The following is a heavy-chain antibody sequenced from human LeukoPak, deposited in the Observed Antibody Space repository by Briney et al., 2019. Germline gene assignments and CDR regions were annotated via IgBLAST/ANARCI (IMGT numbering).Heavy chain of an antibody. CDR3: ARDGMVAAMDWFDP. Sequence: ASVKVSCKASGFTFTSYGISWVRQAPGQGLEWMGWISAYNGTTNYAQKLQGRVTMTTDTSTSTAYMQLRSLRSDDTAVYYCARDGMVAAMDWFDPWGQGNLVTVSS. V-gene: IGHV1-18*01. D-gene: IGHD2-15*01. CDR2: ISAYNGTT. J-gene: IGHJ5*02. CDR1: GFTFTSYG.